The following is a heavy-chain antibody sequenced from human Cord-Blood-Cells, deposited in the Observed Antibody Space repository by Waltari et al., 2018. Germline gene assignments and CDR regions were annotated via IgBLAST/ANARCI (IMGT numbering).Heavy chain of an antibody. CDR3: ARVNDYDYIWGSYRNWFDP. J-gene: IGHJ5*02. V-gene: IGHV1-69*06. CDR2: IIPIFGTA. CDR1: GGTFSSYA. Sequence: VQLVQSGAAVKKPGSSVKVSCTPSGGTFSSYAISWVRRARGLGLEWMGGIIPIFGTANYAQKFQGRVTITADKSTSTAYMELSSLRSEDTAVYYCARVNDYDYIWGSYRNWFDPWGQGTLVTVSS. D-gene: IGHD3-16*02.